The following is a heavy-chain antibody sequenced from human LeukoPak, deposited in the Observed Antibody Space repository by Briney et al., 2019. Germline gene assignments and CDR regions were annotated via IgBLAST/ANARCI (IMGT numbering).Heavy chain of an antibody. Sequence: PGGSLRPSCAASGFTFSSYSMNWVRQAPGKGLEWVSYISSSSSTIYYADSVKGRFTISRDNAKNSLYLQMNSLRAEDTAVYYCARGGVSDPSDYWGQGTLVTVSS. CDR3: ARGGVSDPSDY. D-gene: IGHD3-3*01. J-gene: IGHJ4*02. CDR1: GFTFSSYS. CDR2: ISSSSSTI. V-gene: IGHV3-48*04.